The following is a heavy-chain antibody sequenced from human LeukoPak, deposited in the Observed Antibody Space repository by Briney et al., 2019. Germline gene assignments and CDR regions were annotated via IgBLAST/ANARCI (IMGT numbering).Heavy chain of an antibody. CDR2: ITTKANSYAT. CDR3: FGEGY. CDR1: GLTFSGSA. Sequence: GGSLRLSCAASGLTFSGSAMHWVRQASGKGLEWVGRITTKANSYATAYAASVKGRFTISRDDSKNTAYLQMNSLKTEDTAVYYCFGEGYWGQGTLVTVSS. J-gene: IGHJ4*02. V-gene: IGHV3-73*01. D-gene: IGHD3-16*01.